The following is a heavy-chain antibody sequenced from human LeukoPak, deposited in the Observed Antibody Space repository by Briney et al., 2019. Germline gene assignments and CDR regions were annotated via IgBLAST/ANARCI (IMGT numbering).Heavy chain of an antibody. CDR2: MYYSGST. V-gene: IGHV4-39*01. D-gene: IGHD3-22*01. Sequence: SETLSLTCTVSGGSISSYYWGWIRQPPGKGLEWIGSMYYSGSTYYNPSLKSRVTISVDTSKNQFSLKLSSVTAADTAVYYCARLDYYDSSAQWAYWGQGTLVTVSS. J-gene: IGHJ4*02. CDR1: GGSISSYY. CDR3: ARLDYYDSSAQWAY.